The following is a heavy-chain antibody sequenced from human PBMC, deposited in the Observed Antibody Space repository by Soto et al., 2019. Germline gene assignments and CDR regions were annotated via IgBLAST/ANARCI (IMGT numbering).Heavy chain of an antibody. CDR1: GFTFSNYG. CDR2: ISSDGSHK. D-gene: IGHD3-3*01. V-gene: IGHV3-30*03. Sequence: GGSLRLSCVASGFTFSNYGMHWVRQAPGKGLEWVAVISSDGSHKYYADSVKGRFTISRDNSKNMLYLQMDSLRAEDTAVYYCARDKRDLRFLEWSYYFDYWGQGTLVTVSS. CDR3: ARDKRDLRFLEWSYYFDY. J-gene: IGHJ4*02.